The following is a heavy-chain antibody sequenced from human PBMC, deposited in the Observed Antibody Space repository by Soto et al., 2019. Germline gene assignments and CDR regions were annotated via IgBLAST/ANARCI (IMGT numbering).Heavy chain of an antibody. D-gene: IGHD2-2*01. CDR2: ISAYNGNT. Sequence: ASVKVSCKASGYTFTSYGISWVRQAPGQGLEWMGWISAYNGNTNYAQKLQGRVTMTTDTSTSTAYMELRSLRSDDTAVYYCARLYCSSTSCWGWFDPWGQGTLVTVSS. J-gene: IGHJ5*02. CDR3: ARLYCSSTSCWGWFDP. V-gene: IGHV1-18*04. CDR1: GYTFTSYG.